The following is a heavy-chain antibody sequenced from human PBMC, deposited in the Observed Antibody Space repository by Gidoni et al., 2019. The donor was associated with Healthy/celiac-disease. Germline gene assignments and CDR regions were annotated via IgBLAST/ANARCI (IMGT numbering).Heavy chain of an antibody. CDR1: GGSISSGSYS. V-gene: IGHV4-61*02. CDR2: IYTSGST. J-gene: IGHJ6*02. Sequence: QVQLQESGPGLVKPSQTLSLTSPVSGGSISSGSYSWSWIRQPAGKGLEWIGRIYTSGSTNYNPSLKSRVTISVDTSKNQFSLKLRSVTAADTAVYYCARDLGSDGMDVWGQGTTVTVSS. CDR3: ARDLGSDGMDV.